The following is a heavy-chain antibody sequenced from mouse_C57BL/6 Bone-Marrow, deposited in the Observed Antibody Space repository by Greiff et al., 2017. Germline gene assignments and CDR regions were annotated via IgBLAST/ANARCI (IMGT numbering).Heavy chain of an antibody. CDR3: ASCGYLYFDY. D-gene: IGHD2-2*01. V-gene: IGHV1-4*01. Sequence: QVQLQQSGAELARPGASVKMSCKASGYTFTSYTMHWVKQRPGQGLEWIGYINPSSGYTKYNQKFKDKATLTADKSSSTAYMQLSSLTSEDSAVYYCASCGYLYFDYWGQGTTLTVSS. J-gene: IGHJ2*01. CDR2: INPSSGYT. CDR1: GYTFTSYT.